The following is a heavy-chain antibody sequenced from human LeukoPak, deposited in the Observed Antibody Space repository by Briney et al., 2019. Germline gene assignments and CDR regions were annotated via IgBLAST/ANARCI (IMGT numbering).Heavy chain of an antibody. CDR3: AKSARITIFGMIRD. V-gene: IGHV3-23*01. Sequence: GGSLRLSCAASGFTFSSYAMSWVRQAPGKGLEWVSTINNSGGSTYYADSVKGRFTISRDNSKNTLYLQMNSLRAEDTAVYFCAKSARITIFGMIRDWGQGTLVTVSS. D-gene: IGHD3-3*01. J-gene: IGHJ4*02. CDR1: GFTFSSYA. CDR2: INNSGGST.